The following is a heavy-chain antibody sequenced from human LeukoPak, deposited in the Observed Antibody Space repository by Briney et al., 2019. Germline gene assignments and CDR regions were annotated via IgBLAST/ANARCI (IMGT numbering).Heavy chain of an antibody. CDR2: ISAYNGNT. D-gene: IGHD3-22*01. CDR3: AREVPYDSSNYYQPFDY. Sequence: ASVKVSCKASGYTFTSYGISWVRQAPGQGLEWMGWISAYNGNTNYAQKLQGRVTMTTDTSTSTAYMNLRSLRSDDTAVYYRAREVPYDSSNYYQPFDYWGQGTLVTVSS. V-gene: IGHV1-18*01. J-gene: IGHJ4*02. CDR1: GYTFTSYG.